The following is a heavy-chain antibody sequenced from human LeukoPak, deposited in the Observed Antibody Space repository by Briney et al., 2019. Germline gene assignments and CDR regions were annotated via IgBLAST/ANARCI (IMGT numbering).Heavy chain of an antibody. D-gene: IGHD2-2*01. CDR3: ARVGHCSSTACFIDY. V-gene: IGHV3-74*01. CDR2: IESDGGRT. Sequence: PGGSLRLTCAASGFTYSRYWMHWVRQAPGKGLVWVSRIESDGGRTDYADSLKGRFTISRDNAKNTLYLEMNSLRAEDTAVYYCARVGHCSSTACFIDYWGQGTLVTVSS. CDR1: GFTYSRYW. J-gene: IGHJ4*02.